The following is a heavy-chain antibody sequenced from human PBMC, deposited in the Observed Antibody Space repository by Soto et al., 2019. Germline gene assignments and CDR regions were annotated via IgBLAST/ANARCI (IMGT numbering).Heavy chain of an antibody. V-gene: IGHV1-3*01. Sequence: ASVKVSCKASGYTFTSYAMHWVRQAPGQRLEWMGWINAGNGNTKYSQKFQGRVTITRGTSASTAYMELSSLRSEDTAVYYCARDIRFLEWLTFFNGTDVTGKDTNAIDS. CDR1: GYTFTSYA. CDR2: INAGNGNT. D-gene: IGHD3-3*01. CDR3: ARDIRFLEWLTFFNGTDVTGKDTNAIDS. J-gene: IGHJ5*01.